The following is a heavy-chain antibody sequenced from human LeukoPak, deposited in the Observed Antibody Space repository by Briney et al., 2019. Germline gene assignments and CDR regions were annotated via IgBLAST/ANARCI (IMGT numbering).Heavy chain of an antibody. D-gene: IGHD3-10*01. J-gene: IGHJ4*02. V-gene: IGHV4-34*01. CDR2: ISHSGST. Sequence: PSETLSLTCAVYGGSFSGYYWSWIRQPPEKGLEWIGEISHSGSTNYNPSLKSRVTISVDTSKNQFSLKLSSVTAADTAVYYCAREELYYYGSGSYYGLGDYWGQGTLVTVSS. CDR3: AREELYYYGSGSYYGLGDY. CDR1: GGSFSGYY.